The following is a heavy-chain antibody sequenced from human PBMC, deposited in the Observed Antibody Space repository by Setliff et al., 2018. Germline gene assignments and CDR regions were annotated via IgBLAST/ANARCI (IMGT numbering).Heavy chain of an antibody. D-gene: IGHD3-10*01. CDR1: GESFSNNY. Sequence: SETLSLTCRVYGESFSNNYWSWIRQPPGKGLEWIGRIYVTESTKYNPSLKSRVTLSINTSKNQFSLKLSSVTAADAALYYCAASRAYTGAVEEWFLLKTFDFWGQGSPVTVSS. V-gene: IGHV4-59*10. J-gene: IGHJ4*02. CDR3: AASRAYTGAVEEWFLLKTFDF. CDR2: IYVTEST.